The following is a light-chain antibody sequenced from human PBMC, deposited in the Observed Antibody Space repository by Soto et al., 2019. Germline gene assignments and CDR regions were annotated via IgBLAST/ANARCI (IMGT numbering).Light chain of an antibody. V-gene: IGLV2-23*01. J-gene: IGLJ1*01. CDR2: EGS. CDR3: CSYAGSSTFV. CDR1: SSDVGGYNL. Sequence: QSALTQPASVSGSPGQSITISCTGTSSDVGGYNLVSWYQQHPGKAPKVMIYEGSKRPSGVSNRFSGSKSGNTASLTISGLQAEDEADYYCCSYAGSSTFVFGPGTKLTLL.